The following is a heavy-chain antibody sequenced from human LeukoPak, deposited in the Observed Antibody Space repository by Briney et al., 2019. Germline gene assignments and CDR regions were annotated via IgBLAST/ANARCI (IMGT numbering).Heavy chain of an antibody. V-gene: IGHV3-21*01. CDR3: ARDEGDPGYYSSSSYYYYGMDV. CDR1: GFTFSSYS. D-gene: IGHD6-6*01. Sequence: PGGSLRLSCAASGFTFSSYSMNWVRQAPGKGLEWVSSISSSSSYIYYADSVKGRFTISRDNAKNSLYLQMSSLRAEDTAVYYCARDEGDPGYYSSSSYYYYGMDVWGQGTTVTVSS. CDR2: ISSSSSYI. J-gene: IGHJ6*02.